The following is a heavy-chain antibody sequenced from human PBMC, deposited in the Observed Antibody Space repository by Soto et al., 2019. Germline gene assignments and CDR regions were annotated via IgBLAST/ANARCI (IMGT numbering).Heavy chain of an antibody. CDR1: GFTVSSNY. Sequence: PGGSLRLSCAASGFTVSSNYMSWVRQAPGKGLGWVSIIYSGGSTYYADSVKGRFTISRDNSKNTLYLQMNSLRAEDTAVYYCAKKRGIAVSNWFDPWGQGTLVTVSS. CDR2: IYSGGST. J-gene: IGHJ5*02. V-gene: IGHV3-53*01. D-gene: IGHD6-19*01. CDR3: AKKRGIAVSNWFDP.